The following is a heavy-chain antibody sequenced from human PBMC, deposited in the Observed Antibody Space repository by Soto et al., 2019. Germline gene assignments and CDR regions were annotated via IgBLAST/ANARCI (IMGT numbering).Heavy chain of an antibody. CDR1: GFTFSSYA. CDR2: ISYDGSNK. V-gene: IGHV3-30-3*01. J-gene: IGHJ4*02. D-gene: IGHD3-9*01. Sequence: QVQLVESGGGVVQPGRSLRLSCAASGFTFSSYAMHWVRQAPGKGLEWVAVISYDGSNKYYADSVKGRFTISRDNSKNTLYLQMNSLRAEDTAVYYCARGNPPYYDILTGYSYWGQGTLVTVSS. CDR3: ARGNPPYYDILTGYSY.